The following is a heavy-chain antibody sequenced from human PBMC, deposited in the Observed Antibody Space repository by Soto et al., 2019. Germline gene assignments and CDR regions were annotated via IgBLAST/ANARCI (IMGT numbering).Heavy chain of an antibody. CDR3: AAYQSSVVGELKNYYYYRMDF. CDR2: IVVGSGNT. CDR1: GFTFTSSA. V-gene: IGHV1-58*01. D-gene: IGHD3-10*01. Sequence: ASVKVSCKASGFTFTSSAVEWVRQARAQRLEWIGWIVVGSGNTNYAQKFQERVTITRDMSTSTAYMELSSLRSEDTAVYYCAAYQSSVVGELKNYYYYRMDFRAQRTTVLVSS. J-gene: IGHJ6*02.